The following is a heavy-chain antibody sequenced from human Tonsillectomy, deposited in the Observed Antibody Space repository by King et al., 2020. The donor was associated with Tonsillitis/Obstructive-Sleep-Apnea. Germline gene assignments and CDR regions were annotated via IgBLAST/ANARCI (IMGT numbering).Heavy chain of an antibody. CDR1: GGSFRDYY. CDR2: INHSGYT. J-gene: IGHJ4*02. Sequence: VQLPQWGAGLLKPSETLSLTCAVYGGSFRDYYWSWIRQPPGQGLEWVGEINHSGYTNYNPSLKSRVTISVDTSKKQFSLKLTSVSAADTAVYYCARAVEEAITPYYFDFWGQGTLVTVSS. V-gene: IGHV4-34*01. D-gene: IGHD3-10*01. CDR3: ARAVEEAITPYYFDF.